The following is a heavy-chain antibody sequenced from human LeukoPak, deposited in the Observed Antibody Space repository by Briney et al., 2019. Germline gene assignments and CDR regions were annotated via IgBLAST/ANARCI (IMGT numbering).Heavy chain of an antibody. Sequence: QAGGSLRLSCAASGFTFSSYAMSWVRQAPGKGLEWVSSISGSGGSTYYADSVKGRFTISRDNSKNTLYLQMNSLRAEDTAVYYCAKSPRGARSGWYEAPRVYFQHWGQGTLVTVSS. V-gene: IGHV3-23*01. CDR1: GFTFSSYA. CDR2: ISGSGGST. CDR3: AKSPRGARSGWYEAPRVYFQH. D-gene: IGHD6-19*01. J-gene: IGHJ1*01.